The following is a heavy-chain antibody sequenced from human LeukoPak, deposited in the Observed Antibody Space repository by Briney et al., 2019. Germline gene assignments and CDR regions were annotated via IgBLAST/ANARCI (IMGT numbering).Heavy chain of an antibody. D-gene: IGHD3-22*01. CDR1: GGSISSYY. V-gene: IGHV4-59*01. CDR2: NYYSGST. Sequence: PSETLSLTCTISGGSISSYYWSWIRQPPGKGLEWIGYNYYSGSTNYNPSLKSRVTISVDTSKNQFSLKLSSVTAADTAVYYCARGEYYYDSSGYYFNWFDPWGQGTLVTVSS. J-gene: IGHJ5*02. CDR3: ARGEYYYDSSGYYFNWFDP.